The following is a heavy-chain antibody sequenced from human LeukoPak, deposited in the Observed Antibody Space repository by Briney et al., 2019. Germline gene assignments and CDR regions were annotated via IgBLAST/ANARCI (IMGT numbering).Heavy chain of an antibody. J-gene: IGHJ4*02. CDR1: GGSFSGYY. CDR2: INHSGST. CDR3: ARGLSNSSSEEE. D-gene: IGHD2-2*01. Sequence: SETLSLTCAVYGGSFSGYYWSWIRQPPGKGLEWIGEINHSGSTNYNPSLKSRVTISVDTSKNQFSLKLSSVPAADTAVYYCARGLSNSSSEEEWGQGTLVTVSS. V-gene: IGHV4-34*01.